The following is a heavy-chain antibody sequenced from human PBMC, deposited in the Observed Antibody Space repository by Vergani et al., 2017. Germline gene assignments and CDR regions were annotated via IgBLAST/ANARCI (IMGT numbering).Heavy chain of an antibody. Sequence: EVQLVESGGGLVKPGGSLRLSCAASGFTFSSYSMNWVRQAPGKGLEWVSSISSSSSYIYYADSVKGRFTISRDNAKNSLYLQMNSLRAEDTAVYYCAKGVVVAASYYYGMDVWGQGTTVTVSS. D-gene: IGHD2-15*01. CDR1: GFTFSSYS. CDR2: ISSSSSYI. J-gene: IGHJ6*02. V-gene: IGHV3-21*01. CDR3: AKGVVVAASYYYGMDV.